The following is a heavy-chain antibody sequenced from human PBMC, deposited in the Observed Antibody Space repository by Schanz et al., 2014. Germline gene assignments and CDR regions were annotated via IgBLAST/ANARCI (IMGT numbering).Heavy chain of an antibody. D-gene: IGHD6-13*01. CDR3: VSQTGSPNY. CDR1: GFTFSTFA. Sequence: EVQLVESGGDLVQPGGSLRLSCSASGFTFSTFAMHWVRQAPGKGQEWVANIKHDGSVKDYVDSVEGRFTISRDNAKRSLLLQMNSLRLEDTAVYFCVSQTGSPNYWGQGTLLTVSS. V-gene: IGHV3-7*02. J-gene: IGHJ4*02. CDR2: IKHDGSVK.